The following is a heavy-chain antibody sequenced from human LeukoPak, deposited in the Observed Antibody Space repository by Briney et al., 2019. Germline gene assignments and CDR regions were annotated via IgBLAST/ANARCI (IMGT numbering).Heavy chain of an antibody. CDR2: ISHSRSI. V-gene: IGHV4-34*01. CDR3: AREHCNNDNCKRPWATVRRGYFDY. Sequence: GSLRLSCAASGFTFSSYAMSWIRQPTGKGLEWVGEISHSRSINYNPSLESRVTISVDTSKKQFSLKLSSVTAADTAVYYCAREHCNNDNCKRPWATVRRGYFDYWGQGTLVIVSS. J-gene: IGHJ4*02. D-gene: IGHD2-8*01. CDR1: GFTFSSYA.